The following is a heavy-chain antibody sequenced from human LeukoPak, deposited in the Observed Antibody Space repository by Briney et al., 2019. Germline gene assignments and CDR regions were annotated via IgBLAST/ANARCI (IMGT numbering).Heavy chain of an antibody. Sequence: GGSLRLSCASSGFTFSDYYMSWIRQAPGKGLEWVSHISGSSTYTNHADSVKGRFTISRDNANNSLYLQMNSLTAEDTAVFYCARVGSRGYYFDYWGQGTLVSVSS. D-gene: IGHD1-26*01. V-gene: IGHV3-11*06. J-gene: IGHJ4*02. CDR2: ISGSSTYT. CDR3: ARVGSRGYYFDY. CDR1: GFTFSDYY.